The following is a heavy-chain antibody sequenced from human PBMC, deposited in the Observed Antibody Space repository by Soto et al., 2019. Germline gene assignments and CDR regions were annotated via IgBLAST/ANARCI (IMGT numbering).Heavy chain of an antibody. Sequence: SETLSLTCTVSGGSISSSRYYWGWIRQPPGKGLEWIGSIYYSGSTYYNPSLKSRVTISVDTSKNQFSLKLSSVTATDTAVYYCATHVIAVLNWFDPWGQGTLVTVSS. CDR3: ATHVIAVLNWFDP. J-gene: IGHJ5*02. CDR2: IYYSGST. D-gene: IGHD6-19*01. V-gene: IGHV4-39*01. CDR1: GGSISSSRYY.